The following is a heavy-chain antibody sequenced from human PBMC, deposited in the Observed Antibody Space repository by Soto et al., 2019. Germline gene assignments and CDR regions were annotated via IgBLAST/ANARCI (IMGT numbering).Heavy chain of an antibody. CDR1: GGSISSYY. D-gene: IGHD4-4*01. CDR2: IYYSGST. V-gene: IGHV4-59*08. Sequence: SETLSLTCTFSGGSISSYYWSWIRQPPGKGLEWIGYIYYSGSTKYNPSLKSRVTMSVDTSNNQFSLKVSSVTAADTAVYYCARHSNRNYGLYYFDYWGLGALVTVSS. CDR3: ARHSNRNYGLYYFDY. J-gene: IGHJ4*02.